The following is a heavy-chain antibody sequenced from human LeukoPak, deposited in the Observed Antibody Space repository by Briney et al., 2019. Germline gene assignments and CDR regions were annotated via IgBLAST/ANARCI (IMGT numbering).Heavy chain of an antibody. CDR2: ISGSGGST. CDR1: GFTFTTYA. V-gene: IGHV3-23*01. CDR3: AKAYYDILTGPKNWFDP. J-gene: IGHJ5*02. D-gene: IGHD3-9*01. Sequence: GGSLRLSCAASGFTFTTYAMSWVRQAPGKGLEWVSTISGSGGSTYFADSVKGRFTISRDNSENTLYLQMNGLRAEDTAVYYCAKAYYDILTGPKNWFDPWGQGTLVTVSS.